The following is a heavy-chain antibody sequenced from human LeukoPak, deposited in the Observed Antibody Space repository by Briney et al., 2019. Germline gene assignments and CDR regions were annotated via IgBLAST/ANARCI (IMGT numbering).Heavy chain of an antibody. CDR1: GYSFSGYW. Sequence: GESLKISCKGSGYSFSGYWIGWVRQMPGKGLEWMGIVYPDNSDTRYSPSFQGQVTISADKSITTAYLHWSSLKASDTAMYYCARVGGIAAADHFDYWGQGTLVTVSS. J-gene: IGHJ4*02. CDR3: ARVGGIAAADHFDY. CDR2: VYPDNSDT. V-gene: IGHV5-51*01. D-gene: IGHD6-25*01.